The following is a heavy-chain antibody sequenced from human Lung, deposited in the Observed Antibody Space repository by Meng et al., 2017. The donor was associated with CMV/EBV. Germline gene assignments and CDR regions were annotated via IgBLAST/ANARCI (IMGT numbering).Heavy chain of an antibody. CDR1: GFPFERYG. D-gene: IGHD3-3*01. CDR2: ISSSSSHI. J-gene: IGHJ4*01. V-gene: IGHV3-21*01. CDR3: ARDQGLVFGEVIPYFDY. Sequence: GESLKISCAASGFPFERYGINWVRQAPGQGLEWVSSISSSSSHIHYADSVKGRFTISRDYATNSVFLQMNTLRVDDTALYYCARDQGLVFGEVIPYFDYWGHGTXVTVSS.